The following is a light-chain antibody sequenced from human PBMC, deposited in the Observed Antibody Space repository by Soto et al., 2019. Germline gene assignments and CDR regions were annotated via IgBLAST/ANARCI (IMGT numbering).Light chain of an antibody. J-gene: IGKJ2*02. CDR3: QKYSASTWCT. V-gene: IGKV3-20*01. CDR2: GTS. Sequence: EIVLTQSPGTLSLSPGERATLSCRASQSVDSKYLAWYQQKPGQAPRLLIYGTSTRATGIPYRFSGSGSGTELTLTISRLEPEDFAVYYCQKYSASTWCTFGQGTKLEI. CDR1: QSVDSKY.